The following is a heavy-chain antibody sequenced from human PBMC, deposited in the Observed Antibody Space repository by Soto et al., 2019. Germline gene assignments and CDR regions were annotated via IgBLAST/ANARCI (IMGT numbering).Heavy chain of an antibody. CDR3: ARESHSNYVYFDY. D-gene: IGHD4-4*01. CDR1: GRSISSDGYS. Sequence: PSDTLSLTGAVAGRSISSDGYSWSWIRQPPGKGLEWIGYIYHSGSTYYNPSLKSRVTISVDRSKNQFSLKLSSVTAADTAVYYCARESHSNYVYFDYWGQGTRVTVPQ. J-gene: IGHJ4*02. V-gene: IGHV4-30-2*01. CDR2: IYHSGST.